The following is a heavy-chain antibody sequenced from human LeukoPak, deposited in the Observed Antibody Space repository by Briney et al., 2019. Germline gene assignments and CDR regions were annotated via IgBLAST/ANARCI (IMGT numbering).Heavy chain of an antibody. D-gene: IGHD3-22*01. CDR3: ATVKYYYDSSGYYYFDY. Sequence: ASVKVSFTVSGYTLTELSMHWVRQAPGKGLEWMGGFDPEDGETIYAQKFQGRVTMTEDTSTDTAYMELSSLRSEDTAVYYCATVKYYYDSSGYYYFDYWGQGTLVTVSS. J-gene: IGHJ4*02. CDR2: FDPEDGET. V-gene: IGHV1-24*01. CDR1: GYTLTELS.